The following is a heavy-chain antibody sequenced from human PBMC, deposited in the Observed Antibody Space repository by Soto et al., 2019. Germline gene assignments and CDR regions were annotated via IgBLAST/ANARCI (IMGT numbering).Heavy chain of an antibody. V-gene: IGHV3-23*01. J-gene: IGHJ4*02. CDR3: AKVVGIPG. CDR2: ISGSDGST. CDR1: GFPFSTYA. Sequence: EVQLLESGGGLVQPGGSLRLSCAASGFPFSTYAMSWVRQAPGKGLEWVSSISGSDGSTYYADSVKGRFTISRDNSKNTLYLQMNSLRAEDTAVYYCAKVVGIPGWGQGTLVTVSS. D-gene: IGHD2-21*01.